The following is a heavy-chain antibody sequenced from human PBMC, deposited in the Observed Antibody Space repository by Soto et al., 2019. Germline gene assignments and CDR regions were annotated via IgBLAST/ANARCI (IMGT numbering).Heavy chain of an antibody. D-gene: IGHD2-21*02. CDR1: GGSISSGYYY. Sequence: SETLSLTCSVSGGSISSGYYYWSWIRQPPGKGLEWIGNIYYSGNTYYNPSLKSRLIISIDTSKNQFSLNLASVTAADTAVYYCARSYSGGDAYFDYWGQGTVVTVSS. J-gene: IGHJ4*02. V-gene: IGHV4-30-4*01. CDR3: ARSYSGGDAYFDY. CDR2: IYYSGNT.